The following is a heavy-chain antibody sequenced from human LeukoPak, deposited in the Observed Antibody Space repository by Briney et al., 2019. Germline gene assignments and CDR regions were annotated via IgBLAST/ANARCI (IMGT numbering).Heavy chain of an antibody. CDR1: GISISTYY. J-gene: IGHJ4*01. CDR2: IYTSGNT. Sequence: SETLPLTCAVSGISISTYYWRWIRQPAGKGLEWIGRIYTSGNTNYKPSLKSRLTISVDKSKNHLSLKLSSLTAADTAFYYCVGGPSGTAFDNWGHGTLVTVSS. CDR3: VGGPSGTAFDN. D-gene: IGHD1-1*01. V-gene: IGHV4-4*07.